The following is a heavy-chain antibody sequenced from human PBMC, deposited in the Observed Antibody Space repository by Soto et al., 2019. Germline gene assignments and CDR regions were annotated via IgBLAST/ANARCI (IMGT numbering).Heavy chain of an antibody. Sequence: SETLSLTCTVSGGSISSYYWSWIRQPPGKGLEWIGYIYYSGSTNYNPSLKSRVTISVDTSKNQFPLKLSSVTAADPPVYYCERAYYYDSSGYYYSIWGGTPANYGMDVWGQGTKVTVSS. CDR1: GGSISSYY. CDR2: IYYSGST. J-gene: IGHJ6*02. CDR3: ERAYYYDSSGYYYSIWGGTPANYGMDV. D-gene: IGHD3-22*01. V-gene: IGHV4-59*01.